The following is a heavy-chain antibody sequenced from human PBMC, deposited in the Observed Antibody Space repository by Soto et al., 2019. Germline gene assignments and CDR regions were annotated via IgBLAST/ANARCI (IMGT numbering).Heavy chain of an antibody. D-gene: IGHD1-1*01. CDR3: ARVERGTATTVVDAFDI. CDR1: GGSVNSGNYY. V-gene: IGHV4-34*01. CDR2: MSHIGGT. Sequence: QVQLQQWGAGLLKPSETLSLTCAVYGGSVNSGNYYWSWIRQPPGKGLEWIGEMSHIGGTHFNPSLKSRVTISVDTSNNQFSLKMSSVTAADTALYYCARVERGTATTVVDAFDIWGPGTLVTVSS. J-gene: IGHJ3*02.